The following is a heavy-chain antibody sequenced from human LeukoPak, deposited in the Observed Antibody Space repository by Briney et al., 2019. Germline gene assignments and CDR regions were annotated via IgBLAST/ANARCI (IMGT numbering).Heavy chain of an antibody. Sequence: GGSLRLSCAASGFAVSSNYMSWVRQAPGKGLEWVSVIYSGGSTYYADYVKGRFTISRDNSKNTLYLQMNSLRAEDTAVYYCAEGTAMALDIWGQGTMVTVSS. CDR3: AEGTAMALDI. V-gene: IGHV3-66*01. CDR1: GFAVSSNY. CDR2: IYSGGST. J-gene: IGHJ3*02. D-gene: IGHD5-18*01.